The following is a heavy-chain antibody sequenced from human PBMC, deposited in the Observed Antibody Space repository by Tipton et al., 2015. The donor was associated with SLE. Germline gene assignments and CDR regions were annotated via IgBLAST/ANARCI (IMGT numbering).Heavy chain of an antibody. V-gene: IGHV3-33*06. CDR1: GFTFSNYA. Sequence: SLRLSCAASGFTFSNYAMTWVRQAPGKGLEWVAGIWFDGSEKLYPDSVKGRFTISRDNSKNTLFLQMNSLRAEDTAVYYCAKVPQYYYDSSGYLDYWGQGTLVTVSS. CDR2: IWFDGSEK. D-gene: IGHD3-22*01. J-gene: IGHJ4*02. CDR3: AKVPQYYYDSSGYLDY.